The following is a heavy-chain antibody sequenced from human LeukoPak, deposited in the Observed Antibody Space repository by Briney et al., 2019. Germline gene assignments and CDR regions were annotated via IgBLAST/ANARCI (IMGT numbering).Heavy chain of an antibody. CDR1: GGSISSGGYS. Sequence: SETLSLTCAVSGGSISSGGYSWSWIRQPPGKGLEWIGYIYYSGSTYYNPSLKSRVTMSVDTSKNQFSLKLSSVTAVDTAVYYCAATYLSSTSWEAMDVWGKGTTVIVSS. V-gene: IGHV4-30-2*01. CDR2: IYYSGST. J-gene: IGHJ6*04. CDR3: AATYLSSTSWEAMDV. D-gene: IGHD2-2*01.